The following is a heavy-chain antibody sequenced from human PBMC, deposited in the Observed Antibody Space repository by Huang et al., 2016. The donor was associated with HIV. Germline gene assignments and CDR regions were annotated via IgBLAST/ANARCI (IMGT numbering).Heavy chain of an antibody. V-gene: IGHV1-69*13. J-gene: IGHJ4*02. Sequence: QVQLLQSGAEVKKPGSSVKVSCKVSGGPFRSYSIAWVRQAPGQGLEWMASLMPVFDSPNYAQKLQGRVRVTADESTSTVDMELRDLRPDDTAVYFCARGSLEYSVSSSLDYWGQGTHVTVSS. D-gene: IGHD4-4*01. CDR3: ARGSLEYSVSSSLDY. CDR2: LMPVFDSP. CDR1: GGPFRSYS.